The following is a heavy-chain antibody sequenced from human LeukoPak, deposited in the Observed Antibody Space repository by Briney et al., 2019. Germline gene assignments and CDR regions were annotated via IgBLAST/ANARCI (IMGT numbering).Heavy chain of an antibody. J-gene: IGHJ3*02. CDR1: GGSISGYY. CDR2: IYYSGST. CDR3: ARQYYDILTGSTDAFDI. V-gene: IGHV4-59*01. Sequence: SETLSLTCTVSGGSISGYYWSWIRQPPGKGLEWIGYIYYSGSTNYNPSLKSRVTISVDTSKNQFSLKLSSVTAADTAVYYCARQYYDILTGSTDAFDIWGQGTMVTVSS. D-gene: IGHD3-9*01.